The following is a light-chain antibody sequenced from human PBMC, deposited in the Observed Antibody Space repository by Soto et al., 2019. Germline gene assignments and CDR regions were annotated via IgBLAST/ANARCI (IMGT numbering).Light chain of an antibody. J-gene: IGLJ3*02. Sequence: QSALTKPRSVSWSPGQSVTISFTGTSGDVGGYNYVSWYQQHPGKAPNLMIYTVTDRPLGGPDRCSGSKSGNTASLTISGLQAEDEADYYCCSYAGSFTWVFGEGTKLTVL. CDR1: SGDVGGYNY. CDR3: CSYAGSFTWV. CDR2: TVT. V-gene: IGLV2-11*01.